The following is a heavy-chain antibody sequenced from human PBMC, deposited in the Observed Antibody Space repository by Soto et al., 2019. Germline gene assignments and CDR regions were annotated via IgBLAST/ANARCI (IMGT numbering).Heavy chain of an antibody. CDR1: GFTFSRYG. V-gene: IGHV3-30*03. D-gene: IGHD7-27*01. J-gene: IGHJ5*02. CDR2: ISYDGSNK. Sequence: GGSLRLSCAASGFTFSRYGMHWVRQAPGKGLEWVAVISYDGSNKYYADSVKGRFTISRDNSKNTLYLQMNSLRAEDTAVYYCAWGHWFDPWGQGTLVTVSS. CDR3: AWGHWFDP.